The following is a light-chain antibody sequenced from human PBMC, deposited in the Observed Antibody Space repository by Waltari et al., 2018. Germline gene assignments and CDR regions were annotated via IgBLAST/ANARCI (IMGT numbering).Light chain of an antibody. J-gene: IGLJ3*02. V-gene: IGLV1-44*01. CDR3: AAWDDSLNGRGV. Sequence: QSVLTQPPSASGTPGQRATISCYGRSPNIGSNTISWHQQLPGTAPKLLIYRNNRRPSGVPDRFSGSKSGTSASLAISGLQSEDEADYYCAAWDDSLNGRGVFGGGTKLTVL. CDR1: SPNIGSNT. CDR2: RNN.